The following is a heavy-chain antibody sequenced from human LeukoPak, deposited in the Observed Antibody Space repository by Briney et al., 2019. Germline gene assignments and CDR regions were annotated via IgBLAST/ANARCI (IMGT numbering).Heavy chain of an antibody. V-gene: IGHV3-30*04. CDR2: ASYDGSNK. CDR1: GFTFSSSA. D-gene: IGHD6-19*01. J-gene: IGHJ4*02. CDR3: ARGGSGWYFDY. Sequence: GRSLRLSCAASGFTFSSSAMHWVRQAPGKGLEWVAVASYDGSNKYYADSVKGRFTISGDNSKNTLHLQMNSLRPEDTAVYYCARGGSGWYFDYWGQGTLVTVSS.